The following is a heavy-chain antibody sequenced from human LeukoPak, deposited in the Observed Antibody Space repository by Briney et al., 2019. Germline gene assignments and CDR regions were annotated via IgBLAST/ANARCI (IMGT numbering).Heavy chain of an antibody. CDR3: AKGRYSGMTGGVDY. CDR2: VSYDGSNN. D-gene: IGHD1-26*01. V-gene: IGHV3-30*18. Sequence: GRSLRLSCAASRFSFSNYGMHWVRQAPGKGLEWVTVVSYDGSNNHYADSVKGRFTISRDNSKNTLYPQMNSLRAEDTAVYYCAKGRYSGMTGGVDYWGQGTLVTVSS. CDR1: RFSFSNYG. J-gene: IGHJ4*02.